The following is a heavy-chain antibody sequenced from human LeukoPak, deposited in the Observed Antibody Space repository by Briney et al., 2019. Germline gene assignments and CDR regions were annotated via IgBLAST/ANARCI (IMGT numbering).Heavy chain of an antibody. Sequence: PGGSLRLSCAASGFTFSSYSMSWVRQAPGKGLEWVSVIYSGGSTYYADSVKGRFTISGDNSKNTLYLQMNSLRAEDTAVYYCARVYSYGHFDYWGQGTLVTVSS. V-gene: IGHV3-53*01. CDR3: ARVYSYGHFDY. CDR2: IYSGGST. CDR1: GFTFSSYS. D-gene: IGHD5-18*01. J-gene: IGHJ4*02.